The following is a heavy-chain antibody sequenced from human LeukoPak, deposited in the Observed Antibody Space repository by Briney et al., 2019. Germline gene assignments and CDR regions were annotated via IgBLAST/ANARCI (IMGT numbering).Heavy chain of an antibody. CDR3: ARAPTVVAAFDY. D-gene: IGHD2-15*01. Sequence: GRSLRLSCAASGFTFSSYGMHWVRQAPGKGLEWVAVIWYDGSNKYYADSGKGRFTISRDNSKNRLYLQMNSLRAEDTAVYYCARAPTVVAAFDYWGQGTLVTVSS. V-gene: IGHV3-33*01. CDR2: IWYDGSNK. CDR1: GFTFSSYG. J-gene: IGHJ4*02.